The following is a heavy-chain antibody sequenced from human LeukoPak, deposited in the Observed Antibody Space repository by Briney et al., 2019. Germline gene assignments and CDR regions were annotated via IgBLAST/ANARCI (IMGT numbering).Heavy chain of an antibody. CDR3: ARDPGVTGVSQHWHFDL. V-gene: IGHV3-21*01. D-gene: IGHD3-10*01. CDR1: GFTFSSYS. Sequence: GGSLRLSCAASGFTFSSYSMNWVRQAPGKGLEWVSSISSSSSHIYYADSVKGRFTISRDNAKNSLYLQMNSLRAEDTAVYYCARDPGVTGVSQHWHFDLWGRGTLVTVSS. CDR2: ISSSSSHI. J-gene: IGHJ2*01.